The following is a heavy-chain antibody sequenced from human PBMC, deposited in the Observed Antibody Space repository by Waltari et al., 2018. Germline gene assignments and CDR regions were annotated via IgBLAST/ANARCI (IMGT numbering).Heavy chain of an antibody. CDR1: GFTFTSSA. V-gene: IGHV1-58*01. CDR3: AAGWVDSSGYYYTAFDI. D-gene: IGHD3-22*01. J-gene: IGHJ3*02. CDR2: MVVGSGNT. Sequence: QMQLVQSGPEGKKPGTSVKVSCKASGFTFTSSAVQWVRQARGQRLAWIGWMVVGSGNTNYAQKFEERVTISRDMATSTAYIELSSLRSEDTAVYYCAAGWVDSSGYYYTAFDIWGQGTMVTVSS.